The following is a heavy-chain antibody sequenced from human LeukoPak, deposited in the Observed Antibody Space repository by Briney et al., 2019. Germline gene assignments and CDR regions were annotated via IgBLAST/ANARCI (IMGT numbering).Heavy chain of an antibody. D-gene: IGHD6-19*01. J-gene: IGHJ4*02. CDR3: ARAVSGRFDY. Sequence: SETLSLTCIVSGVSISGYYWSWIRQPPGKGLEWIGYIYYSGSTNYNPSLKSRVTISVDTSKNQFSLKLSSVTAADTAIYYCARAVSGRFDYWGQGTLVTVSS. CDR2: IYYSGST. CDR1: GVSISGYY. V-gene: IGHV4-59*08.